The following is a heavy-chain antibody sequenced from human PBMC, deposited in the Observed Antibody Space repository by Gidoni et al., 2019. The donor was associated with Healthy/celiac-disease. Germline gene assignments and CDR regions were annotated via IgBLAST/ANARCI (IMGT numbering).Heavy chain of an antibody. CDR1: GFNFDMYA. V-gene: IGHV3-9*01. Sequence: EVQRVESGGGLVQPGRFLRICCAASGFNFDMYATHWVRQAPGNGLVLVSVISWHSGSIGYADSVKGRFTISRDNAKNSLYLQMNSLRAEDTALYYCAKDSDYSGSGSHGGAFDIWGQGTMVTVSS. CDR3: AKDSDYSGSGSHGGAFDI. J-gene: IGHJ3*02. CDR2: ISWHSGSI. D-gene: IGHD3-10*01.